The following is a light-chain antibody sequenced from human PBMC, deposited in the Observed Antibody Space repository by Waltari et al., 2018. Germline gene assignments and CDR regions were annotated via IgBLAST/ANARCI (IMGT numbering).Light chain of an antibody. CDR2: NNI. J-gene: IGLJ3*02. CDR1: NSNIGSNA. CDR3: ASWDDSLTGSWV. V-gene: IGLV1-44*01. Sequence: QSVVTQPPSASGTPGQRVTISCSGSNSNIGSNAVNWYQHLPGTAPKLLIYNNIQRPSGVPARFSASKSGSSASLAISGLHSEDEGDYYCASWDDSLTGSWVFGGGTKLTVL.